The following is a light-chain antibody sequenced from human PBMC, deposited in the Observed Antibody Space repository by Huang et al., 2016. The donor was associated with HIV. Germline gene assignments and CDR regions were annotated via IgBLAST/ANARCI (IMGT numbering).Light chain of an antibody. CDR2: DSS. CDR3: QQYNNWLALT. Sequence: EIVMTQSPATLSVSPGDRVTLSCRASQSISTNLAWYRQKPGQAPRLLIYDSSTRATGIPARFSGSGSGTEFTLTISSLQSEDSAVYYCQQYNNWLALTFGGGTKVEIK. J-gene: IGKJ4*01. V-gene: IGKV3D-15*01. CDR1: QSISTN.